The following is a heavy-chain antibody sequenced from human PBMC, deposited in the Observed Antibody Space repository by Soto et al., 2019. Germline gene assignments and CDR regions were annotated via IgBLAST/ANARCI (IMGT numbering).Heavy chain of an antibody. V-gene: IGHV1-69*13. D-gene: IGHD3-22*01. CDR3: ARQFDSDTTGYYYAY. CDR2: IMPIFDSA. Sequence: SVKVSCKASGGTFSRNTISWVRQAPGQGLEWMGGIMPIFDSANYAQKFQGRVTITADENTRTVYMELSRLRSEDTAVYYCARQFDSDTTGYYYAYWGQGTLVTVSS. CDR1: GGTFSRNT. J-gene: IGHJ4*02.